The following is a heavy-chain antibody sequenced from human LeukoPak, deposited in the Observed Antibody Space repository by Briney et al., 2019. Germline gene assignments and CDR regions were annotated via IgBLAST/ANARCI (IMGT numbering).Heavy chain of an antibody. D-gene: IGHD3-10*01. Sequence: ASVKVSCKASGYIFTDYYMHWVRQAPGQGLEWMGWINPNSGGTNYAQKFQGRVTMTRDTSISTAYMELSRLRSDDTAVYSCARAARDYYTSGSPFDYWGQGTLVTVSS. CDR3: ARAARDYYTSGSPFDY. CDR1: GYIFTDYY. CDR2: INPNSGGT. V-gene: IGHV1-2*02. J-gene: IGHJ4*02.